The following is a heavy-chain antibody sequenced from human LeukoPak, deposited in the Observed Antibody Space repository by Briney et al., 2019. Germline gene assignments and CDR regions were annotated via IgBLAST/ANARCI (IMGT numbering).Heavy chain of an antibody. Sequence: SETLSLTCAVSGGSFSGYYWSWIRQPPGKGLEWIGEINHSGSTNYNPSLKSRVTISVDTSKNQFSLKLSSVTAADTAVYYCARGRGWYYYGSGESNWFDPWGQGTLVTVSS. J-gene: IGHJ5*02. CDR2: INHSGST. CDR3: ARGRGWYYYGSGESNWFDP. V-gene: IGHV4-34*01. CDR1: GGSFSGYY. D-gene: IGHD3-10*01.